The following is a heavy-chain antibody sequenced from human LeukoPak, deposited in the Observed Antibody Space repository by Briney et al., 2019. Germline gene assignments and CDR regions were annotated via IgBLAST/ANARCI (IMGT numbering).Heavy chain of an antibody. CDR3: ARDAAGAIFDY. D-gene: IGHD6-13*01. CDR2: IWYDGSNK. CDR1: GFTFSSYG. J-gene: IGHJ4*02. Sequence: GGSLRLSCAASGFTFSSYGMHWVRQAPGKGLEWVAVIWYDGSNKYYADSVKGRFTISRDNSKNTLYLQMNSLRAEDTAVYYCARDAAGAIFDYWGQGTLVTVSS. V-gene: IGHV3-33*01.